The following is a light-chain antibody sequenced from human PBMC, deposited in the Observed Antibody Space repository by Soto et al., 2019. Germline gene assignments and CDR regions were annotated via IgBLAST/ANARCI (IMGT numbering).Light chain of an antibody. CDR3: QQGHNWPLT. Sequence: EIAMTQSPATLSVSPGERATLSCRASQSISTELAWYQQIPGQPPRLLIYSASTRATGVPARFTGSGSGSEFTLTSSGLQSEDFAIYYCQQGHNWPLTFPQGTRLEI. V-gene: IGKV3-15*01. J-gene: IGKJ2*01. CDR2: SAS. CDR1: QSISTE.